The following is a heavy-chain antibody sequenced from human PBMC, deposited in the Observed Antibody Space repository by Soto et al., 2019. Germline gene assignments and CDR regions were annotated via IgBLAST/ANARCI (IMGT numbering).Heavy chain of an antibody. V-gene: IGHV6-1*01. Sequence: QLQQSGPGLVKPSQTLSLTCGISGDSVSSNSATWNWIRQSLSRGLEWLGRTYLRSKWYNEYAVSVKSRIAISPDTSKNHFSLQLSSVTPEDTAVYFCARAAVAFDAFDLWGQGTVVTVSS. D-gene: IGHD2-15*01. CDR1: GDSVSSNSAT. CDR2: TYLRSKWYN. J-gene: IGHJ3*01. CDR3: ARAAVAFDAFDL.